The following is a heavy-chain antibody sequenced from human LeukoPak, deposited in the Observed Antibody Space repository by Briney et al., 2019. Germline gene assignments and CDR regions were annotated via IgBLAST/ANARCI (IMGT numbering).Heavy chain of an antibody. Sequence: GGSLRLSCAASGFTFSSCEMNWVRQAPGKGLEWVSYISSSGTTIYYADSVKGRFTISRDNAKNSLYLQMNSLRAEDTAVYYCARSTILTGPIPLDYWGQGTLVTVSS. J-gene: IGHJ4*02. CDR2: ISSSGTTI. CDR1: GFTFSSCE. D-gene: IGHD3-9*01. CDR3: ARSTILTGPIPLDY. V-gene: IGHV3-48*03.